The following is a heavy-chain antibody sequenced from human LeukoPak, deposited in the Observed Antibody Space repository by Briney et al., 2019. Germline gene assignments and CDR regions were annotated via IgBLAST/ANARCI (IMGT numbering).Heavy chain of an antibody. J-gene: IGHJ4*02. V-gene: IGHV3-72*01. D-gene: IGHD3-9*01. CDR1: GFTFSDHY. CDR3: AREDYDILTGYLFDY. CDR2: TRNKANSYTT. Sequence: GGSLRLSCAASGFTFSDHYMDWVRQAPGKGLEWVGRTRNKANSYTTEYAASVKGRFTISRDDSKNSLYLQMNSLKTEDTAVYYCAREDYDILTGYLFDYWGQGTLVTVSS.